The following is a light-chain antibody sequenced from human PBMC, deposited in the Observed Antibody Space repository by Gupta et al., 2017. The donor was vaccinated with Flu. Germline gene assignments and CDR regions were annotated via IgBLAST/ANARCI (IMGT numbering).Light chain of an antibody. CDR3: QQDYSFPCT. CDR1: RSISTTY. CDR2: GAS. Sequence: EVVLTQSPGTLSLSPGERSTLSCRASRSISTTYLAWYQQKPGQAPRLLIYGASSRATGIPDRFSGSGSGTDFTLTIGRLEPEDFAVYYCQQDYSFPCTFGQGTKLDIK. V-gene: IGKV3-20*01. J-gene: IGKJ2*02.